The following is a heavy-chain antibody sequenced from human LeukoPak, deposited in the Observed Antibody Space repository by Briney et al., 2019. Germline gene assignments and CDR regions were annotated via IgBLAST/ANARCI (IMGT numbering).Heavy chain of an antibody. CDR2: IYPGDSDT. J-gene: IGHJ2*01. CDR3: ARPGPYSSSSYPLREWYFDL. D-gene: IGHD6-13*01. CDR1: GYSFTSYW. V-gene: IGHV5-51*01. Sequence: GESLKISCKGSGYSFTSYWIGWVRQLPGKGLEWMGMIYPGDSDTRYSPSFQGQVTISADKSITPPYLQWSSLNASDTAMYYCARPGPYSSSSYPLREWYFDLWGRGTLVTVSS.